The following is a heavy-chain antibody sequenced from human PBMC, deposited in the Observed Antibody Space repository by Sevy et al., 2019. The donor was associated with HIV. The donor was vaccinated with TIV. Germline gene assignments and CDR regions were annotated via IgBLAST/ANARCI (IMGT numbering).Heavy chain of an antibody. CDR3: TTDYDYIWGSYRYPENYFDY. CDR1: GFTFSNAW. J-gene: IGHJ4*02. V-gene: IGHV3-15*01. CDR2: IKSKTDGGTT. Sequence: GGSLRLSCAASGFTFSNAWMSWVRQAPGKGLEWVGRIKSKTDGGTTEYAAPVKGRFTISRDDSKNTLYLQMNSLKTEDTAVYYCTTDYDYIWGSYRYPENYFDYWGQGTLVTVSS. D-gene: IGHD3-16*02.